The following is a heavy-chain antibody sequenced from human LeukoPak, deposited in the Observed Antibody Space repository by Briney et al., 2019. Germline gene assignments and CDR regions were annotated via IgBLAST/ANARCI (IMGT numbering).Heavy chain of an antibody. CDR2: INTNTGNP. CDR3: ARGEDIVVVPAAIRDSWFDP. CDR1: GYTFTSYA. Sequence: GASVKVSCKASGYTFTSYAMNWVRQAPGQGLEWMGWINTNTGNPTYAQGFTGRFVFSLDTSVSTAHLQISSLKADDTAVYYCARGEDIVVVPAAIRDSWFDPWGQGTLLTVSS. V-gene: IGHV7-4-1*02. D-gene: IGHD2-2*02. J-gene: IGHJ5*02.